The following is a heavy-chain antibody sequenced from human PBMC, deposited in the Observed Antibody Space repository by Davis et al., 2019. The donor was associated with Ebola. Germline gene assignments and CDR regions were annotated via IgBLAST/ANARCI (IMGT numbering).Heavy chain of an antibody. CDR2: ISAYNGNT. CDR3: ARERGPNYDILTGYRNWFDP. D-gene: IGHD3-9*01. J-gene: IGHJ5*02. V-gene: IGHV1-18*01. Sequence: ASVKVSCKASGYTFTSYGISWVRQAPGQGLEWMGWISAYNGNTNYAQKLQGRVTMTTDTSTSTAYMELRSLRSDDTAVYYCARERGPNYDILTGYRNWFDPWGQGTLVTVSS. CDR1: GYTFTSYG.